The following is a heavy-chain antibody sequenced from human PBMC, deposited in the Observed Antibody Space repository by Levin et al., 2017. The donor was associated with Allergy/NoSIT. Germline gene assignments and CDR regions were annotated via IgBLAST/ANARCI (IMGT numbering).Heavy chain of an antibody. CDR2: IWYDGSNK. V-gene: IGHV3-33*01. J-gene: IGHJ4*02. CDR1: GFTFSSYG. CDR3: ARGLTYYYDSSGFVYFDY. D-gene: IGHD3-22*01. Sequence: LSLTCAASGFTFSSYGMHWVRQAPGKGLEWVAVIWYDGSNKYYADSVKGRFTISRDNSKNTLYLQMNSLRAEDTAVYYCARGLTYYYDSSGFVYFDYWGQGTLVTVSS.